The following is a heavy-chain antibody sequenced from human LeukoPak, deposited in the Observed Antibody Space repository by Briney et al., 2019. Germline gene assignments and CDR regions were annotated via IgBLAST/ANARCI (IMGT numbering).Heavy chain of an antibody. CDR1: GYTFTIYG. Sequence: ASVKVSCKASGYTFTIYGISWVRQAPGQGLEWMGWISSYNFNTKYAQKFQDRVTLTTDTSTNTAYMEMRSLTSDDTAVYYCARDDSSSWYEGEPFDVWGQGTTVTVSS. D-gene: IGHD6-13*01. CDR3: ARDDSSSWYEGEPFDV. CDR2: ISSYNFNT. V-gene: IGHV1-18*01. J-gene: IGHJ3*01.